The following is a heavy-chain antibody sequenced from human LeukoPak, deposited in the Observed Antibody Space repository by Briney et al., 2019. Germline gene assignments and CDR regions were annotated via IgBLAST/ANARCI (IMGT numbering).Heavy chain of an antibody. J-gene: IGHJ3*02. V-gene: IGHV4-61*05. D-gene: IGHD1-26*01. CDR2: IYYSGST. CDR3: ARAQGAVNYAFDI. CDR1: GGSISSSSYY. Sequence: SETLSLTCTVSGGSISSSSYYWGWIRQPPGKGLEWIGYIYYSGSTNYNPSLKSRVTISVDTSKNQFSLKLSSVTAADTAVYYCARAQGAVNYAFDIWGQGTVVTVSS.